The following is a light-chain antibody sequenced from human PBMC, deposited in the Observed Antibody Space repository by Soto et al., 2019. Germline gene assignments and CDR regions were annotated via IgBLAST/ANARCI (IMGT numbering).Light chain of an antibody. CDR1: ESISNW. CDR2: DAS. J-gene: IGKJ2*01. Sequence: DIQMTQSPSILSASVGDRVAITCRASESISNWLAWYQQKPGKAPKVLIYDASRLQSGVPERFSGSGSGTEFTLTISSLQADDIETYYCQQYKSYSYTFGQGTNLEI. V-gene: IGKV1-5*01. CDR3: QQYKSYSYT.